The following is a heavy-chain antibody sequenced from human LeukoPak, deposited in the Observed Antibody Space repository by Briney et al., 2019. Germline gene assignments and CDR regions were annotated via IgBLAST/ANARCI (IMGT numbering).Heavy chain of an antibody. CDR3: ARNTYYYDSSGYYYFGY. J-gene: IGHJ4*02. V-gene: IGHV3-53*01. Sequence: PGGSLRLSCAASGFTFSSYWMSWVRQAPGKGLEWVSVIYSGGSTYYADSVKGRFTISRDNSKNTLYLQMNSLRAEDTAVYYCARNTYYYDSSGYYYFGYWGQGTLVTVSS. D-gene: IGHD3-22*01. CDR2: IYSGGST. CDR1: GFTFSSYW.